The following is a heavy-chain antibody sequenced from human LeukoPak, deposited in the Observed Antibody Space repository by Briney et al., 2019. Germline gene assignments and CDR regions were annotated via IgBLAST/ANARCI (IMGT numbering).Heavy chain of an antibody. CDR2: ISPTGSTT. V-gene: IGHV3-74*01. Sequence: GGSLRLSCTASGFSFSGHWMHWARHLPGKGLVWVSRISPTGSTTSYADSVKGRFTVSRDNAKNTLYLQVNNLRAEDTAVYYCARGPNSNWSGLDFWGQGTLLTVSS. J-gene: IGHJ4*02. D-gene: IGHD6-6*01. CDR1: GFSFSGHW. CDR3: ARGPNSNWSGLDF.